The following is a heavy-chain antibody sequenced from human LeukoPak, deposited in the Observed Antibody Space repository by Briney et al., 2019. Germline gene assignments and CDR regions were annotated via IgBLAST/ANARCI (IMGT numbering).Heavy chain of an antibody. CDR1: GGSISSGDYS. V-gene: IGHV4-30-2*01. CDR2: NYHSGST. Sequence: SQTLSLTCAVSGGSISSGDYSWSWIRPPPGKGLEWIGYNYHSGSTYYNPSLKSRVTISVDRSKNLFSLKLSSVTAADTAVYYCARGGWLQDAFDIWGQGTMVTVSS. D-gene: IGHD5-24*01. J-gene: IGHJ3*02. CDR3: ARGGWLQDAFDI.